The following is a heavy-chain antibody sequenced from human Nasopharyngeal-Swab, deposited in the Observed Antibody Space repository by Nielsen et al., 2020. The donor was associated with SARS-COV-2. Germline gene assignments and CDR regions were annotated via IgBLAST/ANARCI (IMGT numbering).Heavy chain of an antibody. Sequence: GESLKTSCAASGFTFSSYDMHWVRQATGKGLEWVSAIGTAGDTYYPGSVKGRFTISRENAKNSLYLQMNSLRAGDTAVYYCARGRGSSWAYYYYGMDVWGQGTTVTVSS. J-gene: IGHJ6*02. V-gene: IGHV3-13*01. CDR3: ARGRGSSWAYYYYGMDV. D-gene: IGHD6-13*01. CDR2: IGTAGDT. CDR1: GFTFSSYD.